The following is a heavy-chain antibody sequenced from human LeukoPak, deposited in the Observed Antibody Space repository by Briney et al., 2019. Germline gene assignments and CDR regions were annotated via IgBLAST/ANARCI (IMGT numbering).Heavy chain of an antibody. CDR3: ARVGGYYFRQIDY. V-gene: IGHV3-30*14. D-gene: IGHD3-22*01. Sequence: PGGSLRLSCAASGFTFSSYAMHWVRQAPGKGLEWVAVISYDGSNKYYADSVKGRFTISRDNSKNTLYLQMGSLRAEDMAVYYCARVGGYYFRQIDYWGQGTLVTVSS. J-gene: IGHJ4*02. CDR2: ISYDGSNK. CDR1: GFTFSSYA.